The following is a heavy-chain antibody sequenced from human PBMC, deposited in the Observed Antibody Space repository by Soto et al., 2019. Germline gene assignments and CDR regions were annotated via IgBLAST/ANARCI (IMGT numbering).Heavy chain of an antibody. CDR3: ASLVVVAANDAFDI. D-gene: IGHD2-15*01. J-gene: IGHJ3*02. V-gene: IGHV3-53*01. Sequence: GGSLRLSCAASGFTVSSNYMSWVRQAPGKGLEWVSVIYSGGSTYYADSVKGRFTISRDNSKNTLYLQMNSLRAEDTAVYYCASLVVVAANDAFDIWGQGTMVTASS. CDR1: GFTVSSNY. CDR2: IYSGGST.